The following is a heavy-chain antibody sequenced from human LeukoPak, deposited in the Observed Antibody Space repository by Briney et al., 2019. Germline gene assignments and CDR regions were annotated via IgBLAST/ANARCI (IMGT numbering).Heavy chain of an antibody. Sequence: SVKVSCKPSGGTFSSYAITWVRQAPGQGLEWMGGIIPIFGTANYAQKFQGRVTITTDESTSTAYMELSSLRSEDTAVYYCAVVGPGRGFDYYYYYMDVWGKGTTVTVSS. CDR2: IIPIFGTA. V-gene: IGHV1-69*05. D-gene: IGHD3-10*01. CDR1: GGTFSSYA. CDR3: AVVGPGRGFDYYYYYMDV. J-gene: IGHJ6*03.